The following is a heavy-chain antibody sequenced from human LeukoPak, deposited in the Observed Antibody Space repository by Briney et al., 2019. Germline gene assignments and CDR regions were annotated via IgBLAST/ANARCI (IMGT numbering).Heavy chain of an antibody. Sequence: PSETLSLTCTVSGGSISSSSYYWGWIRQPPGKGLEWIGSIYYSGSTYYNPSLKSRVTISVDTSKNQFSLKLSSVTAADTAVYYCARQDGELLAPPTFDYWGPGTLVSVSS. CDR2: IYYSGST. V-gene: IGHV4-39*01. CDR1: GGSISSSSYY. J-gene: IGHJ4*02. D-gene: IGHD2-15*01. CDR3: ARQDGELLAPPTFDY.